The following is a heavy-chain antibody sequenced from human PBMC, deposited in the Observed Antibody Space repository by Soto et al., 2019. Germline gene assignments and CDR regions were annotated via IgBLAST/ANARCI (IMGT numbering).Heavy chain of an antibody. CDR2: IIPIFNSA. J-gene: IGHJ4*02. CDR3: AREVTVASYSFDF. D-gene: IGHD5-12*01. CDR1: GDTFNNYA. Sequence: QVQLVQSGAEVKRPGSSVKVSCKASGDTFNNYALSWVRQAPGQGLEWMGGIIPIFNSANYAQKFQVRVTIAAADSTSTAYMELRSLRPDDTAVYYCAREVTVASYSFDFWGQETLVTVSS. V-gene: IGHV1-69*01.